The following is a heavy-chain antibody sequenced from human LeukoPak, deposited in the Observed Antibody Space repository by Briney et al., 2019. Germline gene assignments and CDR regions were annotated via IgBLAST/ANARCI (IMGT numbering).Heavy chain of an antibody. CDR2: THTSGST. CDR3: AREVGISGYDWYYYYYYMDV. Sequence: PSETLSLTCTFSGGSITSYYWSWIRQPAGKGLEWIGRTHTSGSTNYNPSLKSRVTMSVDTSKNQFSLKLSSVTAADTAVYYCAREVGISGYDWYYYYYYMDVWGKGTTVTISS. CDR1: GGSITSYY. J-gene: IGHJ6*03. V-gene: IGHV4-4*07. D-gene: IGHD5-12*01.